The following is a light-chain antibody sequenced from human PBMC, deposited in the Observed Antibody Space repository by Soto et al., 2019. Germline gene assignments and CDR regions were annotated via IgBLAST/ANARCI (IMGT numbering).Light chain of an antibody. CDR2: EVS. CDR3: SSYAGNNRRV. V-gene: IGLV2-8*01. J-gene: IGLJ1*01. CDR1: SSDVGAYNY. Sequence: QSALTQPPSASGSPGQSVTISCIGTSSDVGAYNYVSWYQQHPGKDPKIMIYEVSKRPSGVPDRFSGSKSGNTASLTVSWLQADDEADYYCSSYAGNNRRVFGTGTKLTVL.